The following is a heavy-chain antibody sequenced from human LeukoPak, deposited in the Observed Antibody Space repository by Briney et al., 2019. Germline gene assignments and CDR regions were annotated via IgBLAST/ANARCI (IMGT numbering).Heavy chain of an antibody. V-gene: IGHV3-13*01. J-gene: IGHJ4*02. D-gene: IGHD1-1*01. Sequence: GGSLRLSFAASGFTFIDYDMHWVRQATGKGLDWVSAIGTAGDTYYTVSVKGRFTISRENAKNSLYLQMNSLRAGDTAVYYCARVAKERVGGVYYFDYWGQGTLVTVSP. CDR2: IGTAGDT. CDR3: ARVAKERVGGVYYFDY. CDR1: GFTFIDYD.